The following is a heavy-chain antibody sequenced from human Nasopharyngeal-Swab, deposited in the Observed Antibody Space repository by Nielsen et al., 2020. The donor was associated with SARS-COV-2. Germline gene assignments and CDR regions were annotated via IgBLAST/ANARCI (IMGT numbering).Heavy chain of an antibody. V-gene: IGHV3-30*03. J-gene: IGHJ6*02. CDR3: ARDRRRTVNGGRYYYYYGMDV. Sequence: GESLKISCAASGFTFSSYGMHWVRQAPGKGLEWVAVISYDGSNKYYADSVKGRFTISRDNSKNTLYLQMNSLRAEDTAVYYCARDRRRTVNGGRYYYYYGMDVWGQGTTVTVSS. D-gene: IGHD4-17*01. CDR2: ISYDGSNK. CDR1: GFTFSSYG.